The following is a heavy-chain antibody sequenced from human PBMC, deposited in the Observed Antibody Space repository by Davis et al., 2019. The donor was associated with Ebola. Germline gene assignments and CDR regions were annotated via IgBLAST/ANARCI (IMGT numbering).Heavy chain of an antibody. V-gene: IGHV3-48*02. D-gene: IGHD6-6*01. Sequence: GESLKISCAASGFTFSDHNMNWVRQAPGKGLEWVAYISSRSKSIYYADSVKGRLTISRDNAKNSLSLQMNSLRDEDTAVYYCAKDESAPLGYWGQGTLVTVSS. J-gene: IGHJ4*02. CDR1: GFTFSDHN. CDR2: ISSRSKSI. CDR3: AKDESAPLGY.